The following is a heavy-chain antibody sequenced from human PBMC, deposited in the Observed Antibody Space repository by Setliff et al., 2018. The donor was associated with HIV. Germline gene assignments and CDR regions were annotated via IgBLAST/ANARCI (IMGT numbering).Heavy chain of an antibody. CDR2: IYHTGRT. CDR1: GGSISDDKW. V-gene: IGHV4-4*02. Sequence: SETLSLTCAVSGGSISDDKWWDWVRQPPGKGLEWIGEIYHTGRTNYDSSLKSRVTMSVDKTKNEFSLKMTSVTAADTAVYYCTRAPGGGKDYFAYWGRGILVTVS. D-gene: IGHD3-16*01. CDR3: TRAPGGGKDYFAY. J-gene: IGHJ4*02.